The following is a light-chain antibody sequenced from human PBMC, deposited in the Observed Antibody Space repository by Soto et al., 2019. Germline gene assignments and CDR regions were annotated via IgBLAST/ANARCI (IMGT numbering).Light chain of an antibody. CDR3: QQYNNWPLTWT. V-gene: IGKV3-15*01. CDR1: QSVSSN. J-gene: IGKJ1*01. CDR2: GAS. Sequence: EIVMTQSLATLSVSPGERATLSCRSSQSVSSNLAWYQQKPGQAPRLLIXGASTRATGIPARFSGSVSGTDFTLTISRLEPEDFAVYYCQQYNNWPLTWTFGQGTKVDIK.